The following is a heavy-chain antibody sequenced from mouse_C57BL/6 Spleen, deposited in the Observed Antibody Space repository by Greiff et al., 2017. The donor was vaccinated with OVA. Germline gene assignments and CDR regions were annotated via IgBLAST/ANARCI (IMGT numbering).Heavy chain of an antibody. J-gene: IGHJ1*03. Sequence: QVQLQQSGPELVKPGASVKISCKASGYAFSSSWMNWVKQRPGKGLEWIGRIYPGDGDTNYNGKFKGKATLTADKSSSTAYMQLSSLTSEDSAVYVCAIPYYYGGWYFDVWGTGTTVTVSS. CDR3: AIPYYYGGWYFDV. CDR2: IYPGDGDT. V-gene: IGHV1-82*01. D-gene: IGHD1-1*01. CDR1: GYAFSSSW.